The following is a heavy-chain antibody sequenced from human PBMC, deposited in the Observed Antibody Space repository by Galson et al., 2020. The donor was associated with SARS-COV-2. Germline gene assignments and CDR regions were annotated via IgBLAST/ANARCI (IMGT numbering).Heavy chain of an antibody. CDR1: GGSISSSSYY. D-gene: IGHD3-16*01. J-gene: IGHJ4*02. V-gene: IGHV4-39*07. CDR2: IYYSGST. Sequence: SETLSLTCTVSGGSISSSSYYWGWIRQPPGKGLEWIGSIYYSGSTYYNPSLKSRVTISVDTSKNQFSLKLSSVTAADTAVYYCARDEYVGYFDYWGQGTLVTVSS. CDR3: ARDEYVGYFDY.